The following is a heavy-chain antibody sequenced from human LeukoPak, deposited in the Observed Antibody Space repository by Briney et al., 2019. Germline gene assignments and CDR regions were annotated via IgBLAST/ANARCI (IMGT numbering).Heavy chain of an antibody. CDR1: GGSISPYY. Sequence: SETLSLTCTVSGGSISPYYWSWIRQPPGKGLEWIGYIYYSGSTNYNPSLKSRVTISVDTSKNQFSLKLSSVTAADTAVYYCARDSIMGFGELSHFDYWGQGTLVTVSS. CDR3: ARDSIMGFGELSHFDY. D-gene: IGHD3-10*01. CDR2: IYYSGST. J-gene: IGHJ4*02. V-gene: IGHV4-59*01.